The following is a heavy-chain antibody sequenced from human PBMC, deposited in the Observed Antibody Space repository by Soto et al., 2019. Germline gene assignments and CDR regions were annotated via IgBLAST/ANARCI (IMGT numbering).Heavy chain of an antibody. CDR2: INPSGGST. CDR3: AREWDNKSEHSSGWYDDF. J-gene: IGHJ4*02. D-gene: IGHD6-19*01. CDR1: GYTFTSYY. V-gene: IGHV1-46*01. Sequence: ASVKVSCKASGYTFTSYYMHWVRHAPGQGLEWMGIINPSGGSTSYAQKFQGRVTMTTDTSTNTVYMELRSLRSDDTAVYYCAREWDNKSEHSSGWYDDFWGQGTLVTVSS.